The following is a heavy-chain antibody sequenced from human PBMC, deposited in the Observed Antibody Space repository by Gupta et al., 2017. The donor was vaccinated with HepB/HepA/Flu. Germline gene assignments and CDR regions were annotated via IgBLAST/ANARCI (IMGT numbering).Heavy chain of an antibody. D-gene: IGHD2-2*01. J-gene: IGHJ6*03. CDR3: AKVGGDIVVVPAAMTYYYYYYMDV. CDR1: GFTFSSYA. Sequence: EVQLLESGGGLVQPGGSLRLSCAASGFTFSSYAMRWVRQAPGKGLEWVPAISGSGGSTYYADSVKGRFTISRDNSKNTLYLQMNSLRAEDTAVYYCAKVGGDIVVVPAAMTYYYYYYMDVWGKGTTVTVSS. CDR2: ISGSGGST. V-gene: IGHV3-23*01.